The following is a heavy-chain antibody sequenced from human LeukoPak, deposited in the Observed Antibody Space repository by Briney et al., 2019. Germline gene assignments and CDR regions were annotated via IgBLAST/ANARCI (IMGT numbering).Heavy chain of an antibody. J-gene: IGHJ4*02. V-gene: IGHV3-15*01. D-gene: IGHD3-10*01. CDR1: GFTFSNAW. Sequence: GGSLRLSCAASGFTFSNAWMSWVRQAPGKGLEWVGRIKSITDGGTTDYAAPVRGRFTISRDDSKNTLYLQMNSLKTEDTAVYYCTTETDGGDYWGQGTLVTVSS. CDR3: TTETDGGDY. CDR2: IKSITDGGTT.